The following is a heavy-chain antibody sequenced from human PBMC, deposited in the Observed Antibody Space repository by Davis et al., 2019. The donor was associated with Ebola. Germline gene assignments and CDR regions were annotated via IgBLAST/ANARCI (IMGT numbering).Heavy chain of an antibody. CDR1: GFTFRTYA. D-gene: IGHD2-15*01. CDR2: ISTNGENT. Sequence: GGSLRLSCSASGFTFRTYAMHWVRQAPGKGLESVARISTNGENTYYADSVKGRFTISRDNSKDTLYLQMRNVRIDDTAVYYCVKDRFTVVVVHGGFDYWGQGALVTVSS. V-gene: IGHV3-64D*06. J-gene: IGHJ4*02. CDR3: VKDRFTVVVVHGGFDY.